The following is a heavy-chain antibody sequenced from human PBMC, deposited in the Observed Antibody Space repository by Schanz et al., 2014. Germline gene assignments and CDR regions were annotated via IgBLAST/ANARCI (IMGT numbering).Heavy chain of an antibody. J-gene: IGHJ6*02. V-gene: IGHV3-72*01. Sequence: EVQLVESGGGLVQPGGSLRLSCAASGFTFSDHHMDWVRQAPGKGLEWLGRTRNRANRFTTEYAASVKGRVFISSDDSTSSLSPQTHSLNTEDTAVYFCDRAAYSHGLDVWGRGTTVTVSS. CDR3: DRAAYSHGLDV. CDR2: TRNRANRFTT. CDR1: GFTFSDHH. D-gene: IGHD3-16*01.